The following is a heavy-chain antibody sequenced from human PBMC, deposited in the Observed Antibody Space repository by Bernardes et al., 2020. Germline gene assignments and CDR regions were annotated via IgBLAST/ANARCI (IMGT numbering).Heavy chain of an antibody. CDR3: ARGGYGDYAGDWFDP. CDR2: IWYDGSNK. Sequence: SLRLSCAASGFTFSSYGMHWVRQAPGKGLEWVAVIWYDGSNKYYADSVKGRFTISRDNSKNTLYLQMNSLRAEDTAVYYCARGGYGDYAGDWFDPWGQGTLVTVSS. J-gene: IGHJ5*02. V-gene: IGHV3-33*01. D-gene: IGHD4-17*01. CDR1: GFTFSSYG.